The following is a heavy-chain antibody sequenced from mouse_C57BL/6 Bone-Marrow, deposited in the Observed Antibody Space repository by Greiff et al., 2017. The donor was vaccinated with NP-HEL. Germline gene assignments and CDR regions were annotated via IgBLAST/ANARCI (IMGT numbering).Heavy chain of an antibody. CDR2: IDPSDSYT. J-gene: IGHJ4*01. D-gene: IGHD2-4*01. Sequence: QVQLQQPGAELVRPGTSVKLSCKASGYTFTSYWMHWVKQRPGQGLEWIGVIDPSDSYTNYNQKFKGKATLTVDTSSSTAYMQLSSLTSEDSAVYYCARVGYEYGEDAMDYWGQGTSVTVSS. CDR1: GYTFTSYW. CDR3: ARVGYEYGEDAMDY. V-gene: IGHV1-59*01.